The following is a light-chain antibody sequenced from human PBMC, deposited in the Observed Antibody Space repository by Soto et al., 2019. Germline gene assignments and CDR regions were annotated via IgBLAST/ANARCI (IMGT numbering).Light chain of an antibody. CDR1: PSISGT. CDR2: GAS. CDR3: QQSYRTPT. J-gene: IGKJ5*01. Sequence: DIQMTQSPSTLPASVRDRVTITCRASPSISGTLNWYQQKRGKAPKLLMYGASTLQSGVPSRFSGSGSGTDYTLTISSLQPEDFATYYCQQSYRTPTFGQGTRLEIK. V-gene: IGKV1-39*01.